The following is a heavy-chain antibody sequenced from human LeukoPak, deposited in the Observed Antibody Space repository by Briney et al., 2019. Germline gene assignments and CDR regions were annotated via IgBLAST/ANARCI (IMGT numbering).Heavy chain of an antibody. CDR3: ARDKAAAGGLADY. J-gene: IGHJ4*02. D-gene: IGHD6-13*01. CDR2: IYYSGST. Sequence: SETLSLTCTVSGYSISSGYYWGWLRQPPGRGLGWIGIIYYSGSTYYNPSLKSRVTISVDTSKNQFSLKLSSVTAADTAVYYCARDKAAAGGLADYWGQGTLVTVSS. CDR1: GYSISSGYY. V-gene: IGHV4-38-2*02.